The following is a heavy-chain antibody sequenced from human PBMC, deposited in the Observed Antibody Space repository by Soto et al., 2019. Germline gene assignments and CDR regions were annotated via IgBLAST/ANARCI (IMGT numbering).Heavy chain of an antibody. CDR3: VKVGWEQLVLGGNYFDY. V-gene: IGHV3-64D*06. CDR2: ISSNGGST. CDR1: GFTFSSYA. D-gene: IGHD6-6*01. J-gene: IGHJ4*02. Sequence: GGSLRLSCSASGFTFSSYAMHWVRQAPGKGLEYVSAISSNGGSTNYADSVKGRFTISRDNSKNTLYLQMSSLRAEDTAVYDCVKVGWEQLVLGGNYFDYWGQGTLVTVSS.